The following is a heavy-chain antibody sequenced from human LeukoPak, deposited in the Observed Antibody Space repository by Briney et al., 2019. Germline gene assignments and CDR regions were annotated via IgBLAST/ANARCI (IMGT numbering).Heavy chain of an antibody. J-gene: IGHJ2*01. CDR1: GYTFTSYA. Sequence: SCKASGYTFTSYAMSWVRQAPGKGLEWVSAISGSGGSTYYADSVKGRFTISRDNSKNTLYLQMNSLRAEDTAVYYCAKAPGLYGGNLYFWYFDLWGRGTLVTVSS. CDR2: ISGSGGST. D-gene: IGHD4-23*01. V-gene: IGHV3-23*01. CDR3: AKAPGLYGGNLYFWYFDL.